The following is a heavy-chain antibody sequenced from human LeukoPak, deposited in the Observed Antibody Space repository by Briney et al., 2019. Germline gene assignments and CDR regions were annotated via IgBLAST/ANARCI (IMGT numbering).Heavy chain of an antibody. CDR3: ARVIRRGQWLVPGDY. V-gene: IGHV4-4*02. J-gene: IGHJ4*02. Sequence: SGTLSLTCAVSGGSISSSNWWSWVRQPPGKGLEWIGEIYHSGSTNYNPSLKSRVTISVDKSKNQFSLKLSSVTAADTAVYYCARVIRRGQWLVPGDYWGQGTLVTVSS. CDR2: IYHSGST. D-gene: IGHD6-19*01. CDR1: GGSISSSNW.